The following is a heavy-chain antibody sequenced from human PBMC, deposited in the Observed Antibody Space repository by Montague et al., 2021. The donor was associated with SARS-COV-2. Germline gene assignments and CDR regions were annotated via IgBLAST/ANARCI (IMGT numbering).Heavy chain of an antibody. V-gene: IGHV3-30*04. J-gene: IGHJ4*02. Sequence: SLRLSCAASGFYFSYAMHWVRQAQGKGLEWVALISNDGSNKHYADSVKGRFTIPRDNSKSTLYLQVNSLRAEDTAVYYCARESGSFHDGGYFDYWGQGSLVTVSS. CDR2: ISNDGSNK. D-gene: IGHD1-26*01. CDR3: ARESGSFHDGGYFDY. CDR1: GFYFSYA.